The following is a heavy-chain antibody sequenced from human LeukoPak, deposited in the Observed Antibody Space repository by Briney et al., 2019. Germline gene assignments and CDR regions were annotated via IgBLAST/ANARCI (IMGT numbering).Heavy chain of an antibody. Sequence: SETLSLTCTVSGALISTSTYYWDWIRQPPGKGLEWIGSVFHSGSTYYNLSLNSRVTMSVDTSKNQFSLKLSSVTAADTAVYYCSRHMEGGVVVLLDYWGQGTLVTVSS. D-gene: IGHD2-2*01. J-gene: IGHJ4*02. CDR2: VFHSGST. CDR1: GALISTSTYY. CDR3: SRHMEGGVVVLLDY. V-gene: IGHV4-39*01.